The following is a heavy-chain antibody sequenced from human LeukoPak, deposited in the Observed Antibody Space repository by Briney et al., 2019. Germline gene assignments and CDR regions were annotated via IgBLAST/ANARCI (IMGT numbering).Heavy chain of an antibody. J-gene: IGHJ6*02. D-gene: IGHD3-10*01. Sequence: ASVKVSCKASGGTFISYAISWVRQAPGQGLEWMGRIIPILGIANYAQKFQGRVTITADKSTSTAYMELSSLRSEDTAVYYCATQAQWFGEYHYYGMDVWGQGTTVTVSS. CDR2: IIPILGIA. CDR3: ATQAQWFGEYHYYGMDV. V-gene: IGHV1-69*10. CDR1: GGTFISYA.